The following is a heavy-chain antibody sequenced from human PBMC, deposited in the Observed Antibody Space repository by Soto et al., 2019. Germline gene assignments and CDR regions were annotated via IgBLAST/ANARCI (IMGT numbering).Heavy chain of an antibody. CDR3: ARHVVGGIAAAGTFGWSDP. V-gene: IGHV4-39*01. J-gene: IGHJ5*02. CDR1: GGSISSSSYY. D-gene: IGHD6-13*01. Sequence: SETLSLTCTVSGGSISSSSYYWGWIRQPPGKGLEWIGSIYYSGSTYYNPSLKSRVTISVDTSKNQFSLKLSSVTAADTAVYYCARHVVGGIAAAGTFGWSDPWGQGTLVPVSS. CDR2: IYYSGST.